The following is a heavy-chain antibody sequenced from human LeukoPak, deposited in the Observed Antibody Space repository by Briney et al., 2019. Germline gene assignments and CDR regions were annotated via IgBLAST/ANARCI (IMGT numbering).Heavy chain of an antibody. CDR1: GFTFSSYS. CDR2: VSYDGTKI. V-gene: IGHV3-30-3*01. D-gene: IGHD5-18*01. Sequence: GGSLRLSCAASGFTFSSYSMHWVRQAPGRGLEWVAVVSYDGTKISYGGSVKGRFTMSRDISKNTLSLQMNSLRPEDTAVYYCARDRIQIWSYVGTFDSWGQGTLVTVSS. CDR3: ARDRIQIWSYVGTFDS. J-gene: IGHJ4*02.